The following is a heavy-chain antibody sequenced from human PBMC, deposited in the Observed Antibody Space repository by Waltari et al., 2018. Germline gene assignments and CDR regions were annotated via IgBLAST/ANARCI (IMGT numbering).Heavy chain of an antibody. J-gene: IGHJ4*02. CDR3: ARDRWEQAIDY. D-gene: IGHD1-26*01. Sequence: EVQLVESGGGLVKPGGSLRPSCAASGFPLSSYSMNWVRQVPGKGLEWVSSITRSSRDIYYADSVKGRFTISRDNAKNSLYLQMNSLRAEDTAVYYCARDRWEQAIDYWGQGTLVTVSS. CDR2: ITRSSRDI. CDR1: GFPLSSYS. V-gene: IGHV3-21*01.